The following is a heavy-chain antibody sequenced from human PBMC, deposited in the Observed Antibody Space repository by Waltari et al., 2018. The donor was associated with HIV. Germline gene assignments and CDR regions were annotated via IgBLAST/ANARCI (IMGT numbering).Heavy chain of an antibody. CDR3: ARENGDYVYVDY. CDR2: IKQDGSEK. J-gene: IGHJ4*02. V-gene: IGHV3-7*01. Sequence: EVQLVESGGGLVQPGGSVRLSCAASGFTLSSSWMSWVRQAPGKGLEWVANIKQDGSEKYYVDSVKGRFTISRDNAKNSLYLQMNSLRAEDTAVYYCARENGDYVYVDYWGQGTLVTVSS. CDR1: GFTLSSSW. D-gene: IGHD4-17*01.